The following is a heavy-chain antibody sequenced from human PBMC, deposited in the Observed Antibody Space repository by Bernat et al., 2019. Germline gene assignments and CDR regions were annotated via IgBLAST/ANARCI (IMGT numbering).Heavy chain of an antibody. D-gene: IGHD1-1*01. Sequence: QVQLVESGGGVVQPGRSLRLSCAASGFTINRYAMHWVRQAPGKGLEWVAVISIDGNKKHYAESVEGRFPISRDSSKHTLYLQMNSLRVEDTAVYYCAKEGEGNNWSSFDIWGQGTMVTVSS. CDR1: GFTINRYA. CDR3: AKEGEGNNWSSFDI. V-gene: IGHV3-30*18. J-gene: IGHJ3*02. CDR2: ISIDGNKK.